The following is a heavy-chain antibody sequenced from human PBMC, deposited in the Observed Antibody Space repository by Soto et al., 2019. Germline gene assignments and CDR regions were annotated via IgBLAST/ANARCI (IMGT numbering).Heavy chain of an antibody. D-gene: IGHD3-22*01. CDR2: ISYDGSNE. J-gene: IGHJ4*02. V-gene: IGHV3-30*18. CDR3: AKDTYYHDSSGYYVLDY. CDR1: GSTFSSYG. Sequence: GGSLRLSCAASGSTFSSYGMHWVRQAPGKGLEWVTHISYDGSNEHYTDSVKGRFTISRDNSKNTLYLQMNSLRAEDTAVYYCAKDTYYHDSSGYYVLDYWGQGTLVTVSS.